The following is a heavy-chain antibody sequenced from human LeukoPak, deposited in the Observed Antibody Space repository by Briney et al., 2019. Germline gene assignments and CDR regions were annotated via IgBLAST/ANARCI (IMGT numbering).Heavy chain of an antibody. CDR1: GGSFSGYY. J-gene: IGHJ3*02. V-gene: IGHV4-34*01. CDR2: INHSGST. D-gene: IGHD3-22*01. CDR3: ARARITMILQSPDAFDI. Sequence: SETLSLTCAVYGGSFSGYYWSWIRQPPGKGLEWIGEINHSGSTNYNPSLKSRVTISVDTSKNQFSLKLSSVTAADTAVYYCARARITMILQSPDAFDIWGQGTMVAVSS.